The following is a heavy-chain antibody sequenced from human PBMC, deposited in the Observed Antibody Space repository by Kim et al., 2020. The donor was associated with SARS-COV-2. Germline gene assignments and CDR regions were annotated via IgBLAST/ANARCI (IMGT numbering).Heavy chain of an antibody. CDR3: ARGGGILAFYYYYGMDF. CDR2: MNHSGST. V-gene: IGHV4-34*01. D-gene: IGHD3-10*01. Sequence: SETLSLTCAVYGGSFSGYYWTWIRQPPGKGLEWIGEMNHSGSTNYKSSPKSRVTISVDTSKNQSSLKLSSVTAADTAVYYCARGGGILAFYYYYGMDFWG. J-gene: IGHJ6*01. CDR1: GGSFSGYY.